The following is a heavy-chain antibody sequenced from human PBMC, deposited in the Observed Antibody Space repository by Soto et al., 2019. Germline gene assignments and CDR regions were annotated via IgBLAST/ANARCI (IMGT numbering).Heavy chain of an antibody. J-gene: IGHJ6*02. CDR1: GGSISSSNW. V-gene: IGHV4-4*02. CDR3: ARPRMRVGNRTRSGEFGWGV. D-gene: IGHD2-2*01. CDR2: IYHSGST. Sequence: GSLSLTCAVSGGSISSSNWWSWVRQPPGKGLEWIGEIYHSGSTNYNPSLKSRVTISVDKSKNQFSLKLSSVTAADTAVYYCARPRMRVGNRTRSGEFGWGVRGQGTPVTV.